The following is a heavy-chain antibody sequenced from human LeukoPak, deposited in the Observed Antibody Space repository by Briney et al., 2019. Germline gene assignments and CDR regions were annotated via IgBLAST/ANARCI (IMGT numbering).Heavy chain of an antibody. Sequence: KPGGSLRLSCAASGFTFSSYSMNWVRQAPGKGLEWVSSISSSSSYIYYADSVKGRFTISRDNAKNSLYLQMNSLRAEDTAVYYCARSSVPANDAFDIWGQGTMVTVSS. J-gene: IGHJ3*02. CDR2: ISSSSSYI. V-gene: IGHV3-21*01. CDR1: GFTFSSYS. D-gene: IGHD3-22*01. CDR3: ARSSVPANDAFDI.